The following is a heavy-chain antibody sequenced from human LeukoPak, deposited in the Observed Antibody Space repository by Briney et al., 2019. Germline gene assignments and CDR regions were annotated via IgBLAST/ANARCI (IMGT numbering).Heavy chain of an antibody. Sequence: GGSLRLSCAASGFTFSSYEMNWVRQAPGKGLEWVSYISSSGSTTYYADSVKGRFTISRDSSKTTLYLQMNSLRVEDTAVYYCAKGGGSYYSSMDYWGQGTLVTVSS. V-gene: IGHV3-48*03. CDR2: ISSSGSTT. CDR3: AKGGGSYYSSMDY. J-gene: IGHJ4*02. D-gene: IGHD1-26*01. CDR1: GFTFSSYE.